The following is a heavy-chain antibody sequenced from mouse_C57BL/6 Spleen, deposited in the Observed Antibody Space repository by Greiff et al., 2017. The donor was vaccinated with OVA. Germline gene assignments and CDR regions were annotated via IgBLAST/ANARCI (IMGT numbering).Heavy chain of an antibody. Sequence: VQLKQSGPGLVKPSQSLSLTCSVTGYSITSGYYWNWIRQFPGNKLEWMGYISYDGSNNYNPSLKNRISITRDTSKNQFFLKLNSVTTEDTATYYCAREGFYEDYAMDYWGQGTSVTVSS. J-gene: IGHJ4*01. CDR2: ISYDGSN. V-gene: IGHV3-6*01. D-gene: IGHD2-12*01. CDR3: AREGFYEDYAMDY. CDR1: GYSITSGYY.